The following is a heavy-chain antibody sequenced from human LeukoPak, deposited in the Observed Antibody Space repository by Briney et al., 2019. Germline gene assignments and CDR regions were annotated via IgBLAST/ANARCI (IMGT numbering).Heavy chain of an antibody. CDR2: ISAYNGNT. V-gene: IGHV1-18*01. CDR1: GYTFTSYG. CDR3: ARAPPVYCTNGVCYYYFDY. J-gene: IGHJ4*02. D-gene: IGHD2-8*01. Sequence: ASVKVSCKASGYTFTSYGISWVRQAPGRGLEWMGRISAYNGNTNYAQKLQGRVTMTTDTSTSTAYMELRSLRSDDTAVYYCARAPPVYCTNGVCYYYFDYWGQGTLVTVSS.